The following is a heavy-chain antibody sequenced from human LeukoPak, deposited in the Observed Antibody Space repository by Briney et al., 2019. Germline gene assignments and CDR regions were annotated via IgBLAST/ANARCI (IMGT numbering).Heavy chain of an antibody. Sequence: PGGSLRLSCAASGFTFSGYAMSWVRQAPGKGLEWVSAISGSGGSTYYADSVKGRFTISRDNSKNTLYLQMNSLRAEDTAVYYCAKDKVTRGRLGGFDYWGQGTLVTVSS. CDR3: AKDKVTRGRLGGFDY. CDR2: ISGSGGST. V-gene: IGHV3-23*01. D-gene: IGHD3-16*01. J-gene: IGHJ4*02. CDR1: GFTFSGYA.